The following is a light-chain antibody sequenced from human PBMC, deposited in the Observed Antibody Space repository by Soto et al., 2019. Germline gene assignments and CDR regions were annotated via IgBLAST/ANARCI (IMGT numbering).Light chain of an antibody. CDR2: EVN. CDR3: SSYTSSSTLYV. CDR1: SSDVGNYNY. Sequence: QSALAQPASVSGSPGQSITISCTGTSSDVGNYNYVSWYQQHPGKAPKLMICEVNKRPSGVSNRFSGSKSGDTASLTISGLQAEDEADYYCSSYTSSSTLYVFGTGTKVSVL. J-gene: IGLJ1*01. V-gene: IGLV2-14*01.